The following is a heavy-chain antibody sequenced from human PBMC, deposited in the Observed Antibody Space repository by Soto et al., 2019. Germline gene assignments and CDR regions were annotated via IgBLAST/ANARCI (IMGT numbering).Heavy chain of an antibody. CDR1: GFSFSNAW. D-gene: IGHD3-3*01. Sequence: PGGSLGLSCAAYGFSFSNAWMKWVRQAPGKGLEWVGRIKSKTDGGTTDYAAPVKGRFTISRDDSKNTLYLQMNSLKTEDTAVYYCTTGSITIFGVVTPYFYGMDVWGQGTTVTVSS. V-gene: IGHV3-15*07. CDR2: IKSKTDGGTT. CDR3: TTGSITIFGVVTPYFYGMDV. J-gene: IGHJ6*02.